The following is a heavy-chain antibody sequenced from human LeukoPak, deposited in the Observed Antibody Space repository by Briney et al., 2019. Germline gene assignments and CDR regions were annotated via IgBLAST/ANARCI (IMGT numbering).Heavy chain of an antibody. Sequence: LRLSCTASGFIFGDHAMSGIRQHPGKGLEWIGYISYSGSTYYTPSLESRVTISVDTSKNQFSLRLSSLTAADTAVYYCARDKAHNYFDYWGQGTVVIVSS. V-gene: IGHV4-31*02. CDR3: ARDKAHNYFDY. CDR1: GFIFGDHA. J-gene: IGHJ4*02. CDR2: ISYSGST.